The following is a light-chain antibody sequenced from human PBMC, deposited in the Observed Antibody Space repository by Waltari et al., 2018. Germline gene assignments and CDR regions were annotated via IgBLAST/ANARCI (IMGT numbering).Light chain of an antibody. CDR2: VNSDGSH. CDR3: QTWGTGIQV. J-gene: IGLJ3*02. Sequence: LVLTQSPSVSASLGASAKLTCSPPRDYRADAFAWHPQQPLKGPRYLMTVNSDGSHKKGDGISERFSGSSSDVDRYLIISRLQSDDEADYFCQTWGTGIQVFGSGTKLTVL. V-gene: IGLV4-69*01. CDR1: RDYRADA.